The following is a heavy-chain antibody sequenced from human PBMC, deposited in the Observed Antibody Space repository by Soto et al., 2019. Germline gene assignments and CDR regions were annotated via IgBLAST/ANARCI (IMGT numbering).Heavy chain of an antibody. J-gene: IGHJ6*02. V-gene: IGHV1-69*01. CDR1: GGTFSSYA. CDR3: ASYRIAGNKYYYGMDA. CDR2: IIPIFGTE. D-gene: IGHD6-13*01. Sequence: QVQLVQAGAEVKKPGSSVMVSCKASGGTFSSYAISWVRQAPGQGLEWMGGIIPIFGTENYAQKLQGRVTSTADESTSTAYMELSSLRYEDTAVYYCASYRIAGNKYYYGMDAWGQGTTVTVSS.